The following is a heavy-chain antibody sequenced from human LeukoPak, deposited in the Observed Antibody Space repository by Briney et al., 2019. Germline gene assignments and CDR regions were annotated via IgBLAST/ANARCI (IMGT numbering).Heavy chain of an antibody. J-gene: IGHJ5*02. CDR3: ARVRTIPYSSLNWFDP. V-gene: IGHV3-53*01. CDR2: IYSGGST. CDR1: GFTVSSNY. D-gene: IGHD6-19*01. Sequence: PGGSLRLSCAASGFTVSSNYMSWVRQAPGKGLEWVSVIYSGGSTYYADSVKGRFTISRDNSKSTLYLQMNSLRAEDTAVYYCARVRTIPYSSLNWFDPWGQGTLVTVSS.